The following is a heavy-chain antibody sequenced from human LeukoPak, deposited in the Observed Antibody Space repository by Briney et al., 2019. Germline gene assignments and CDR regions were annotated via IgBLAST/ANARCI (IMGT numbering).Heavy chain of an antibody. CDR3: AKPPYCGGDCYLDYFDY. V-gene: IGHV3-30*02. CDR2: IRYDGSNK. J-gene: IGHJ4*02. CDR1: GFTFSSYG. D-gene: IGHD2-21*02. Sequence: GGSLRLSCAASGFTFSSYGMSWVRQAPGKGLEWVAFIRYDGSNKYYADSVKGRFTISRDNSKNTLYLQMDSLRAEDTAVYYCAKPPYCGGDCYLDYFDYWGQGTLVTVSS.